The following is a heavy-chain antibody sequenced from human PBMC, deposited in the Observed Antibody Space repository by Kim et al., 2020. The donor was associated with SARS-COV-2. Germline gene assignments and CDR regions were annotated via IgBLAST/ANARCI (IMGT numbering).Heavy chain of an antibody. D-gene: IGHD3-22*01. CDR2: ISSSSSTI. CDR1: GFTFSSYS. CDR3: ARSPDSSGYYPLDY. J-gene: IGHJ4*02. V-gene: IGHV3-48*02. Sequence: GGSLRLSCAASGFTFSSYSMNWVRQAPGKGLEWVSYISSSSSTIYYADSVKGRFTISRDNAKNSLYLQMNSLRDEDTAVYYCARSPDSSGYYPLDYWGQGTLVTVSS.